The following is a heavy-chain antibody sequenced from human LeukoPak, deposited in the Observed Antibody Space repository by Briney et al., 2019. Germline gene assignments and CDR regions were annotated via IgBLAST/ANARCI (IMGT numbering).Heavy chain of an antibody. CDR2: VSYSGST. J-gene: IGHJ2*01. CDR1: GGSISSSSYY. Sequence: PSETLSLTCTVSGGSISSSSYYWGWIRQPPGKGLEWIGYVSYSGSTNYNPSLKSRVTMSLHTSKNQFSLKLNSVTAADTAVYYCAKDPPRGSYFDLWGRGTLVTVSS. CDR3: AKDPPRGSYFDL. V-gene: IGHV4-61*01. D-gene: IGHD3-10*01.